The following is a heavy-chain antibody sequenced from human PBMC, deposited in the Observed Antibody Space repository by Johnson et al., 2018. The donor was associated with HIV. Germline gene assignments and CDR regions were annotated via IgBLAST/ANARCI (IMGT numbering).Heavy chain of an antibody. J-gene: IGHJ3*02. CDR1: GFTFSDHA. CDR2: ISYDGSEK. CDR3: ARTSEWATYQDAFDI. D-gene: IGHD1-26*01. V-gene: IGHV3-30*04. Sequence: QVQLVESGGGVVQPGRSLRLSCAASGFTFSDHAMHWVRQAPGKGLEWVAVISYDGSEKYYVDSVKGRFTISRDNAKNLLYLQMNSLRAEDTAVFYCARTSEWATYQDAFDIWGQGTMVSVSS.